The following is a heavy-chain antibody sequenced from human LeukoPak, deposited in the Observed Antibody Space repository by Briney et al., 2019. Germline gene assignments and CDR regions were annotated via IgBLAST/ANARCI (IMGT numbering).Heavy chain of an antibody. Sequence: GSLRLSCAASGFTFSSYGMHWVRQAPGKGLEWVAFIRYDGSNKYYADSVKGRFTISRDNSKNTLYLQMNSLRAEDTAVYYCALISSSGWYSRGAFDIWGQGTMVTVSS. V-gene: IGHV3-30*02. CDR2: IRYDGSNK. CDR3: ALISSSGWYSRGAFDI. J-gene: IGHJ3*02. CDR1: GFTFSSYG. D-gene: IGHD6-19*01.